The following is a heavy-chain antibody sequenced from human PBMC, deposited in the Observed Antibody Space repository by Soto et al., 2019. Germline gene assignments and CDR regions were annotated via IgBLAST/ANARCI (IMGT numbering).Heavy chain of an antibody. D-gene: IGHD6-19*01. CDR2: IYWNDAK. CDR1: GFSLSTSGLG. J-gene: IGHJ4*02. V-gene: IGHV2-5*01. Sequence: QITLKESGPTLVRPTQTLTLTCTFSGFSLSTSGLGVGWIRQPPGKALEWLALIYWNDAKRYSPSLKARLTITTDTSENQVVLTMTNMDPVDTATYYCAHRPSGWYLFDYWGQGTLVTVSS. CDR3: AHRPSGWYLFDY.